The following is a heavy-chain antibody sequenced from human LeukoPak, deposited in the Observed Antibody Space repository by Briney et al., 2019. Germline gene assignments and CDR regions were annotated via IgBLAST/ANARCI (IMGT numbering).Heavy chain of an antibody. J-gene: IGHJ4*02. CDR1: GVKFSSYA. Sequence: GGCVRLSCAACGVKFSSYAMSWVRQAPGEGLDWGSAISGSGGSTYYADSVKGRFTISRDNSKNTLYLQMNSLRAEDTAVYYCAKVGVEYSSSSLWGQGPLVTVSS. D-gene: IGHD6-6*01. V-gene: IGHV3-23*01. CDR3: AKVGVEYSSSSL. CDR2: ISGSGGST.